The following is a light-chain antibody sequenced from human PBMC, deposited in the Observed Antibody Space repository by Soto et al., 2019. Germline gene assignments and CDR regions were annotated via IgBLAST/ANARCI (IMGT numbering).Light chain of an antibody. J-gene: IGKJ5*01. CDR2: AAS. CDR1: QGISSW. Sequence: DIQMTHSPSSGAASVVDRVTITFRASQGISSWLALYQQKPGKAPKLLIYAASTLQSGVPSRFSGSGSGTDFTITISCLQSEDFATYYCQQYYSYPITFGQGTRLEIK. V-gene: IGKV1-12*01. CDR3: QQYYSYPIT.